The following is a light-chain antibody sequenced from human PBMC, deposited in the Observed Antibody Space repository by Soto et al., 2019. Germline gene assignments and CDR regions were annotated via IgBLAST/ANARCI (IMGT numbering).Light chain of an antibody. CDR1: QGISSY. V-gene: IGKV1-9*01. Sequence: DIQLTQSPSFLSASVGDRVTITCRASQGISSYLAWCQQKPGKAPKLLIYAASTLQSGLPPRFSGSGSGTEFTLTLSSLQPEDFATYYCQQFHSYPITFGQGTRLEIK. J-gene: IGKJ5*01. CDR2: AAS. CDR3: QQFHSYPIT.